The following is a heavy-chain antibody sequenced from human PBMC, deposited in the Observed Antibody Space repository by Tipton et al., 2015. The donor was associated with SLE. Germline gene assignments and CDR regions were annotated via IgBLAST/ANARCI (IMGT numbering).Heavy chain of an antibody. CDR1: GGSFSDYF. CDR3: PRCTILGVFRGSFDS. Sequence: TLSLTCAVYGGSFSDYFWTWIRQSPGKGLEWIGDVIHSGSTDYHPSLKSRVSMSVDTSKNQFSRKLTSVAAADTALYYCPRCTILGVFRGSFDSWGQGTLVTVS. CDR2: VIHSGST. V-gene: IGHV4-34*12. J-gene: IGHJ4*02. D-gene: IGHD3-3*01.